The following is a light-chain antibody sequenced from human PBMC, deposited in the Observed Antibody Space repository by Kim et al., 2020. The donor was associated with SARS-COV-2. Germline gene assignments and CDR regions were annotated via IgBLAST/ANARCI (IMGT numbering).Light chain of an antibody. CDR3: QAWDSSTVV. CDR1: KVGDKY. Sequence: SVSPGQTASITCSGDKVGDKYACWYQQKPGQSPVVVIYQDSKRPSGIPERFSGSNSGNTATLTISGTQAMDEADYYCQAWDSSTVVFGGGTKLTVL. CDR2: QDS. V-gene: IGLV3-1*01. J-gene: IGLJ2*01.